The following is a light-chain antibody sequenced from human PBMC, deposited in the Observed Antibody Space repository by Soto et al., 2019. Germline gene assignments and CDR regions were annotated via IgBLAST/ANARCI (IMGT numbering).Light chain of an antibody. CDR1: SSDVGGYNY. Sequence: QSALTQPASVSGSPGQSITISCTGTSSDVGGYNYVSWYQQHPGKAPKLMIYEVSNRPSGVSNRFSGSKSGNTASLTISGLQAEDEVDYFCSSYTSSSLVFGGGTKLTVL. V-gene: IGLV2-14*01. CDR2: EVS. J-gene: IGLJ2*01. CDR3: SSYTSSSLV.